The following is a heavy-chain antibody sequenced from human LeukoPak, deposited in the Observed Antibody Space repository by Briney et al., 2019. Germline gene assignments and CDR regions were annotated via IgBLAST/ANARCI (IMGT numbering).Heavy chain of an antibody. J-gene: IGHJ6*02. Sequence: PGGSLRLSCAASGVTFTTYAMSWVRQASGKGLEWVSSVSGNGHHTYYADSVKGRFTISRDSSKNTLYLQMNSLRAEDTAVYYCAKVSGGGLYYDGMDVWGQGTTVTVSS. CDR3: AKVSGGGLYYDGMDV. CDR2: VSGNGHHT. CDR1: GVTFTTYA. D-gene: IGHD1-14*01. V-gene: IGHV3-23*01.